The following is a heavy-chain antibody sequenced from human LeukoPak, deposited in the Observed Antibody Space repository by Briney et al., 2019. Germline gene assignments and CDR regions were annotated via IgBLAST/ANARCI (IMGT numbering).Heavy chain of an antibody. Sequence: SETLSLTCTVSGGSISSYYWSWIRQPAGKGLEWIGRIYASGTTNYNPSLKSGVTMSVDTSKNQFSLKLSSVTAADTAVYYCARDLPSGYVRYWGQETLVTVSS. J-gene: IGHJ4*02. V-gene: IGHV4-4*07. D-gene: IGHD5-12*01. CDR3: ARDLPSGYVRY. CDR2: IYASGTT. CDR1: GGSISSYY.